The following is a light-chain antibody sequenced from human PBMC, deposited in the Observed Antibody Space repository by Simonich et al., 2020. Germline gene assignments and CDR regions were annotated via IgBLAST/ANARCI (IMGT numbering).Light chain of an antibody. J-gene: IGKJ4*01. CDR3: QQYYSTPLT. Sequence: DIVMTQSPDSLAVSLGERGTINCKSSQSVLSSSNNKNYLAWYQQKPGQHPKLLIYWASTRESGVPDRFSGSGSGTDFTLTISSLQAEDVAVYYCQQYYSTPLTFGGGTKVEIK. V-gene: IGKV4-1*01. CDR1: QSVLSSSNNKNY. CDR2: WAS.